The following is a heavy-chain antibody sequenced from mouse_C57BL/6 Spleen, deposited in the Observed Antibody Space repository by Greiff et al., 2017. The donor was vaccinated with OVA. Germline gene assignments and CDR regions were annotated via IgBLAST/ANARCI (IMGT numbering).Heavy chain of an antibody. Sequence: EVKVVESGGGLVQPKGSLKLSCAASGFSFHTYALNWVRQAPGKGLEWVARIRSKSNNYATYYADSVKDRFPISRDDSESMLYLQMNNLKTEDTAMYYCVVEDYAMDYWGQGTSVTVSS. CDR1: GFSFHTYA. CDR3: VVEDYAMDY. V-gene: IGHV10-1*01. J-gene: IGHJ4*01. CDR2: IRSKSNNYAT.